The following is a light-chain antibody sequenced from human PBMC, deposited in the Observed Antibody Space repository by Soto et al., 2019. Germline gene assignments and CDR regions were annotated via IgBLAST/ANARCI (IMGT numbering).Light chain of an antibody. Sequence: ALTQSPGTLSSSPGERATLSCRASQSVSSNYLAWYQQKPGKAPRLLIYGASSRATGIPDRFSGSGSGTDFTLPLDRLESEDFSVYFCQQYGDLPWTFGQGTKVDIK. CDR2: GAS. V-gene: IGKV3-20*01. J-gene: IGKJ1*01. CDR3: QQYGDLPWT. CDR1: QSVSSNY.